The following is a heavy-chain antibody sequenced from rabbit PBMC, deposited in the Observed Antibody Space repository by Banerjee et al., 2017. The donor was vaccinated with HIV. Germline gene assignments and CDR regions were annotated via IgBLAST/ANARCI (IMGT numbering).Heavy chain of an antibody. CDR1: GFSISSSYV. Sequence: QEQLVESGGGLVQPGGSLTLSCKASGFSISSSYVMCWVRQAPGKGLEWIACIYTGDGNTYYASWAKGRFTISKTSSTTVTLQMTSLTAADTATYFCARDLPGAAGYEYNLWGPGTLVTVS. V-gene: IGHV1S45*01. CDR3: ARDLPGAAGYEYNL. J-gene: IGHJ4*01. CDR2: IYTGDGNT. D-gene: IGHD6-1*01.